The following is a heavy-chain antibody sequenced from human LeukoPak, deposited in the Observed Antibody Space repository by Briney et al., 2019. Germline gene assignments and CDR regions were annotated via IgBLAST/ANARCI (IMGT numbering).Heavy chain of an antibody. CDR2: THPVSGDT. CDR3: ARMTHTLGATYSHFDY. V-gene: IGHV1-2*02. Sequence: ASVKVSCKASGYPFTNFYVHWVRLAPGQGLEWLGWTHPVSGDTIYAQKFQGRVTMTRDTSISTAYMELTSLTSADTAVYYCARMTHTLGATYSHFDYWGQGTLVTVSS. J-gene: IGHJ4*02. D-gene: IGHD3-16*01. CDR1: GYPFTNFY.